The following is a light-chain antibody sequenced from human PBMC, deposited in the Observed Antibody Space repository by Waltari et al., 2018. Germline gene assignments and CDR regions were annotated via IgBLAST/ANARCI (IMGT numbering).Light chain of an antibody. CDR1: ESVRIY. Sequence: RSGESVRIYLVWYRQKPGQAPGYLISDASNRATGIPARVSDGGSGTDFALTISSLEPEDSAVYYCQQRNTWPTVTFGGGTKVEIK. CDR2: DAS. J-gene: IGKJ4*02. CDR3: QQRNTWPTVT. V-gene: IGKV3-11*01.